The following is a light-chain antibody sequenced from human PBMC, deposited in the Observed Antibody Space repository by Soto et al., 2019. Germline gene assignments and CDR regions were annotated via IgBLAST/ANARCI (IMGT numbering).Light chain of an antibody. CDR2: GAS. CDR3: QQYNIWSRT. CDR1: QSVSGN. J-gene: IGKJ2*01. Sequence: EIVMTQSPATLSVYPGERATLSCRASQSVSGNLAWYQQKPGQAPMLIIYGASTRVTSIPARFSGSGSGTEFTLTISSLHSEDFAVFYCQQYNIWSRTFCLGTKLEI. V-gene: IGKV3-15*01.